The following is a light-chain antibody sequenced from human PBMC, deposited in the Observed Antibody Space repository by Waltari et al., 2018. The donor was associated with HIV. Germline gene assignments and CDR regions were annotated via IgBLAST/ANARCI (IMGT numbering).Light chain of an antibody. CDR3: QAWGAGIRV. CDR2: INTDGSH. J-gene: IGLJ3*02. Sequence: QLVLTQSPFASASLGASVKLTCTLSSGHTSNAIAWHQQQPEKGPRFLLKINTDGSHDRGDGIPDRFSGSSSGAERYLTISSLQSEDEADYYCQAWGAGIRVFGGGTKLTVL. CDR1: SGHTSNA. V-gene: IGLV4-69*01.